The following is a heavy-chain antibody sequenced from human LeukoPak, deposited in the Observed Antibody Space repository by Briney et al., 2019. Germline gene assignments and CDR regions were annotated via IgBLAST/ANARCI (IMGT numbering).Heavy chain of an antibody. CDR2: IYTSGST. CDR1: GGSISSYY. Sequence: PSQTLSLTCTVSGGSISSYYWSWIRQPAGKGLEWIGRIYTSGSTNYNPSLKSRVTISVDKSKNQFSLKLSSVTAADTAVYYCARDPGGYYYDSRGPLDDAFDIWGQGTMVTVSS. CDR3: ARDPGGYYYDSRGPLDDAFDI. V-gene: IGHV4-4*07. J-gene: IGHJ3*02. D-gene: IGHD3-22*01.